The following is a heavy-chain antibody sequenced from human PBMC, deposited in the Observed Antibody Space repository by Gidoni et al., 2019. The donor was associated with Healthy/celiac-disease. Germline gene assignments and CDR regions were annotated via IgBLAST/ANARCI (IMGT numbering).Heavy chain of an antibody. CDR2: ISAYNGNT. CDR1: GYTFTSYD. V-gene: IGHV1-18*01. J-gene: IGHJ4*02. CDR3: ARAELGYCSGGSCYSDSVFDY. Sequence: QVQLVQSGAEVKKPGASVKVSCTASGYTFTSYDICWLRQAPGQGLVWMGWISAYNGNTNYAQKLQGRVTMTTDTSTSTGYMGLRSLRSDDTAVYYCARAELGYCSGGSCYSDSVFDYWGQGTLVTVSS. D-gene: IGHD2-15*01.